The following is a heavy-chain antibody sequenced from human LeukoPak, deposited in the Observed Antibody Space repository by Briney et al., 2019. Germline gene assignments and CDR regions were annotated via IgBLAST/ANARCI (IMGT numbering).Heavy chain of an antibody. Sequence: PSETLSLTCTVSGVPISSYSWSWIRQPPGKGLEWIGYISYSGSTNYNPSLKSRVTISVDTSKKQFSLKLRSVTAADTAVYYCARDGGRYCSGGNCYSGSGWFDPWGQGTLVTVSS. J-gene: IGHJ5*02. CDR1: GVPISSYS. D-gene: IGHD2-15*01. V-gene: IGHV4-59*01. CDR3: ARDGGRYCSGGNCYSGSGWFDP. CDR2: ISYSGST.